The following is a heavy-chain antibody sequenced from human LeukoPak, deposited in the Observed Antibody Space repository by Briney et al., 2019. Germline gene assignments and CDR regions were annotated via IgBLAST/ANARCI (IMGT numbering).Heavy chain of an antibody. V-gene: IGHV3-21*01. CDR1: GFTFSSYN. J-gene: IGHJ6*04. D-gene: IGHD3-10*02. Sequence: GGSLRLSCAASGFTFSSYNMNWVRQAPGKGLEWVSSISRSSSYIYYADSVKGRFTISRDNAKNSLYLQMNSLRAEDTAVYYCAELGITMIGGVWGKGTTVTISS. CDR2: ISRSSSYI. CDR3: AELGITMIGGV.